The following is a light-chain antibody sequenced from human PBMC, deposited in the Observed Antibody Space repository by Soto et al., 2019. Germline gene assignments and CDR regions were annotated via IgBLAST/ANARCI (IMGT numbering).Light chain of an antibody. V-gene: IGKV3-20*01. Sequence: EIVLTQSPGTLSLSPGERATLSCRSSQSVSSSYLAWYQTNAGQAPRLLIYGAYRRATGIPDRFSGSGSGTDFPLTIRRLETEDLAVYYGQPSGSSPILPFGGGKEVEIK. J-gene: IGKJ4*01. CDR2: GAY. CDR1: QSVSSSY. CDR3: QPSGSSPILP.